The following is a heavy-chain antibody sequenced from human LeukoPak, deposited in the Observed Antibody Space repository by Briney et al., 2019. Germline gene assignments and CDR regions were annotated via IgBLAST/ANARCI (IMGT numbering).Heavy chain of an antibody. V-gene: IGHV4-39*01. CDR3: ARLWSTSCSSGSCPHQPNN. J-gene: IGHJ4*02. D-gene: IGHD2-15*01. CDR1: GGSISSRAYH. CDR2: VFYRGRT. Sequence: KPAETLSLTCSVSGGSISSRAYHWGRIRQPPGKGLEWIGSVFYRGRTYYNPFLRSRVTISMDTSKNQFSLNLNSVTAADTAVYYCARLWSTSCSSGSCPHQPNNWGQGTLVTVSS.